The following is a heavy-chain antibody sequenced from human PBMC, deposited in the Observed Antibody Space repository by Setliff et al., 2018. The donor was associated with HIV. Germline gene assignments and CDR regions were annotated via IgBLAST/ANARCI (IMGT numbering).Heavy chain of an antibody. CDR1: GGSISSGGYY. V-gene: IGHV4-31*03. Sequence: KASETLSLTCTVSGGSISSGGYYWSWIRQHPEKGLEWIGYICYSGSAYYNPSLKSRVTIALDTSKNQFSLKLTSVTAADTAVYYCARGSYYDSSGHTLVDFQHWGQGTLVTVSS. J-gene: IGHJ1*01. CDR2: ICYSGSA. D-gene: IGHD3-22*01. CDR3: ARGSYYDSSGHTLVDFQH.